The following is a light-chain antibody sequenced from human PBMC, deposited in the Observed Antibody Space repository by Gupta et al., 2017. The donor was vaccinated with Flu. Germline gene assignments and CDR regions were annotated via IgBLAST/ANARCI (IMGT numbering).Light chain of an antibody. J-gene: IGLJ3*02. CDR2: EDN. CDR3: QTWDSNIAV. Sequence: SYELTQPPSVSVSPGQPASLTCSGDKLGNQYACWYQQKPGQSPVLVIYEDNKRPSGIPERFSGSNSGNAATLTISGTQAMDEAAYYCQTWDSNIAVFGGGTTLTVL. V-gene: IGLV3-1*01. CDR1: KLGNQY.